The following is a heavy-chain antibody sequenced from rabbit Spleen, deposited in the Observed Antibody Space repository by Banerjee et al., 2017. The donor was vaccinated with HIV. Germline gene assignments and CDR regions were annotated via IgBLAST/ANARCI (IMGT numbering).Heavy chain of an antibody. CDR1: GFSFSSSYD. V-gene: IGHV1S47*01. Sequence: QEQLVESGGGLVKPGASLTLTCTASGFSFSSSYDMSWVRQAPGKGLEWIGYIDPLFGITYYANWVNGRFSISRENAQNTVFLQMNSLTAADTATYFCVRDAGATLYGYNDLNLWGPGTLVTVS. D-gene: IGHD6-1*01. J-gene: IGHJ6*01. CDR2: IDPLFGIT. CDR3: VRDAGATLYGYNDLNL.